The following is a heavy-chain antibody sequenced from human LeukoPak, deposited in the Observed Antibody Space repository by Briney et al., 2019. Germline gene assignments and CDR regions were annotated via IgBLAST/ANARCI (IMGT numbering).Heavy chain of an antibody. CDR2: ISGSGGST. CDR1: GFTFSSYA. CDR3: AILYSSSWYVGY. D-gene: IGHD6-13*01. Sequence: PGGSLRLSCAAAGFTFSSYAMSWVRQAPGKGLEWVSGISGSGGSTYYADSVKGRFTITRDNSKNTLYLQMNSLRAEDTAVYYCAILYSSSWYVGYWGQGTLVTVSS. J-gene: IGHJ4*02. V-gene: IGHV3-23*01.